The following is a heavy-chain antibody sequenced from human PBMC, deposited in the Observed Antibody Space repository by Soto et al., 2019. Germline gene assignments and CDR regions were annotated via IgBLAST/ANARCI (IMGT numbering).Heavy chain of an antibody. V-gene: IGHV2-5*01. CDR3: AHTNRIWWLVPSSNWFDP. Sequence: QITLKESGPTLVKPTQTLTLTCTFSGFSLSTSGVGVGWIRQPPGKALEWLALIYWNDDKRYSPSLKSRLTITKDTSKNQVVLTMTNMDPVDTATYYCAHTNRIWWLVPSSNWFDPWGQGTLVTVSS. CDR1: GFSLSTSGVG. D-gene: IGHD6-19*01. CDR2: IYWNDDK. J-gene: IGHJ5*02.